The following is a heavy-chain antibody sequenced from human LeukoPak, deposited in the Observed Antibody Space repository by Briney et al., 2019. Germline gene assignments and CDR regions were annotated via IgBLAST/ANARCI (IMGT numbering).Heavy chain of an antibody. CDR1: GGTFSSSA. D-gene: IGHD5-18*01. Sequence: SVTVSCKTSGGTFSSSAITWVRQAPGQGLEWMGRIIPVLNITTYAQKFQGRVTITADTSSSTVYMELSSLRSEETAVYYCAKDQGLTAPPPYGLDVWGQGTTVIVSS. CDR2: IIPVLNIT. V-gene: IGHV1-69*04. CDR3: AKDQGLTAPPPYGLDV. J-gene: IGHJ6*02.